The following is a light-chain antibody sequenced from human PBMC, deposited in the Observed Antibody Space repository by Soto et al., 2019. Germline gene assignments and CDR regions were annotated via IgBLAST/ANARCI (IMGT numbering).Light chain of an antibody. V-gene: IGKV3-11*01. CDR2: DAS. J-gene: IGKJ2*01. CDR1: QSISSS. CDR3: QQYYSTPYT. Sequence: EIVLTQSPATLSLSPGERATLSCRASQSISSSLAWYQQKPGQAPRLLIYDASTRATGFPARFSGSGSGTDFTLTIGSLEPEDFGVYYCQQYYSTPYTFGQGTKLEIK.